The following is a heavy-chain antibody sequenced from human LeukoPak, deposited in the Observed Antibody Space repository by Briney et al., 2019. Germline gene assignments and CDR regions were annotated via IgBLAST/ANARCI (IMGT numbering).Heavy chain of an antibody. CDR3: AREGNWGSFDY. CDR1: GFTFSSYA. CDR2: ISYDGSNK. Sequence: GFLRLSCAASGFTFSSYAMHWVRQAPGKGLEWVAVISYDGSNKYYADSVKGRFTISRDNSKNTLYLQMNSLRAEDTAVYYCAREGNWGSFDYWGQGTLVTVSS. D-gene: IGHD7-27*01. J-gene: IGHJ4*02. V-gene: IGHV3-30-3*01.